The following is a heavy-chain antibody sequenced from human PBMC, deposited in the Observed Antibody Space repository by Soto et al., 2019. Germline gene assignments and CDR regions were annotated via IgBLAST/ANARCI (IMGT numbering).Heavy chain of an antibody. CDR2: ISSSGSTI. V-gene: IGHV3-48*03. CDR1: GFTFSSYE. J-gene: IGHJ6*02. CDR3: ARDQDYYYGMDV. Sequence: GGSLRLSCAASGFTFSSYEMNWVRQAPGNGLEWVSYISSSGSTIYYADSVKGRFTISRDNAKNSLYLQMNSLRAEDTAVYYCARDQDYYYGMDVWGQGTTVTVSS.